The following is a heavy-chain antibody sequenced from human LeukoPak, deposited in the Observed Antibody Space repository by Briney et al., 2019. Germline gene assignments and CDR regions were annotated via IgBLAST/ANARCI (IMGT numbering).Heavy chain of an antibody. J-gene: IGHJ5*02. CDR2: ISGSGGST. CDR1: GFTFSSYS. Sequence: PGGSLRLSCAASGFTFSSYSMSWVRQAPGKGLEWVSAISGSGGSTYYADSVKGRFTISRDNSKNTLYLQMNSLRAEDTAVYYCAKMEDLRDCSGGSCYQHNWFDPWGQGTLVTVSS. CDR3: AKMEDLRDCSGGSCYQHNWFDP. V-gene: IGHV3-23*01. D-gene: IGHD2-15*01.